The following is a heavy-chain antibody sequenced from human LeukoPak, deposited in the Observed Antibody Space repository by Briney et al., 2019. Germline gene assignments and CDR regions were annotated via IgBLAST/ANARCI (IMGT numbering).Heavy chain of an antibody. Sequence: GRSLRLSCVASGFTFDDYAMHWVRQAPGKGLEWVSGISYNRDGIGYADSVKGRFTVSRDNAKNSLYLQMNSLRSEDTALYYCAKGAAAGIRGYFDYWAREPWSPSPQ. J-gene: IGHJ4*02. CDR1: GFTFDDYA. CDR3: AKGAAAGIRGYFDY. V-gene: IGHV3-9*01. CDR2: ISYNRDGI. D-gene: IGHD6-25*01.